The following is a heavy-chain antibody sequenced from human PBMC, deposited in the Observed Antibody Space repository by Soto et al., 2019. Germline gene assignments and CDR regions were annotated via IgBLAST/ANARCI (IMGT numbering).Heavy chain of an antibody. V-gene: IGHV3-49*04. D-gene: IGHD1-26*01. CDR1: GFTFGDYA. Sequence: QPGGSLRLSCTASGFTFGDYAMSWVRQAPGKGLEWVGFIRSKAYGGTTEYAASVKGRFTILRDDSKSIAYLQMNSLKTEDTAVYYCTHGSPPVYWGQGTLVTVSS. J-gene: IGHJ4*02. CDR3: THGSPPVY. CDR2: IRSKAYGGTT.